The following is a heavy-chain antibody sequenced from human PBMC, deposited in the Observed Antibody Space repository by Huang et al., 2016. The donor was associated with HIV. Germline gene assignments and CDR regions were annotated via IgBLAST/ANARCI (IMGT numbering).Heavy chain of an antibody. CDR3: ARLPGSITMIRGVITDPY. D-gene: IGHD3-10*01. J-gene: IGHJ4*02. CDR2: IYYSERT. Sequence: QLQLQESGPGLVKPSENLSLTCTVSGGSIRSDNYYWGWIRQPPGKGLGWMGSIYYSERTYYNPSLKRRVTIPVDTSKNHFSLMMRSVTAADTAVYYCARLPGSITMIRGVITDPYWGQGTLVTVSS. V-gene: IGHV4-39*02. CDR1: GGSIRSDNYY.